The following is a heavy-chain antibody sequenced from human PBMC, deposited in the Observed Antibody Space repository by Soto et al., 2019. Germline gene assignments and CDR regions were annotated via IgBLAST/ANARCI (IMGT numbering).Heavy chain of an antibody. CDR3: AGQLAVAGIRGVFDY. CDR1: GGTFSSYT. Sequence: QVQLVQSGAEVKKPGSSVKVSCKASGGTFSSYTISWVRQAPGQGLEWMGRIIPILGIANYAQKFPGRVTITADKSTSTAYMELSGLRSEDTAVYYCAGQLAVAGIRGVFDYWGQGTLVTVSS. D-gene: IGHD6-19*01. J-gene: IGHJ4*02. CDR2: IIPILGIA. V-gene: IGHV1-69*02.